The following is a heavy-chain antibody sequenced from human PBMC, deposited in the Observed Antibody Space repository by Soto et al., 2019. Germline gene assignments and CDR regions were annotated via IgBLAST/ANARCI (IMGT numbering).Heavy chain of an antibody. V-gene: IGHV1-3*01. CDR1: GYRFTHYV. Sequence: QVQLVQSGTEVKKPGASVKVSCKASGYRFTHYVIHWVRQAPGQRLEWMGWIGAGDGKTYYSQKFQGRVTITKDTSASTAYMELSSLISEDTAVYYCVRDYASDSGVHLDFWGQGTRVTVSS. CDR2: IGAGDGKT. D-gene: IGHD3-22*01. CDR3: VRDYASDSGVHLDF. J-gene: IGHJ4*02.